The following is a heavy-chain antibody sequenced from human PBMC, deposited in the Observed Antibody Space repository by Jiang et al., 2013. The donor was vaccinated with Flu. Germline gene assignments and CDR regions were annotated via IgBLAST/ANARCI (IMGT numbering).Heavy chain of an antibody. J-gene: IGHJ6*02. CDR2: IYYTGST. CDR1: NNYV. D-gene: IGHD3-3*01. V-gene: IGHV4-39*07. Sequence: NNYVLGLDPPSPQGRGLGWIGSIYYTGSTYYNPSLKSRVTISVDTSKNQFSLKLSSVTAADTAVYYCASSHYDFWSSFYDDRGYYGVDVWGQGTTVTVSS. CDR3: ASSHYDFWSSFYDDRGYYGVDV.